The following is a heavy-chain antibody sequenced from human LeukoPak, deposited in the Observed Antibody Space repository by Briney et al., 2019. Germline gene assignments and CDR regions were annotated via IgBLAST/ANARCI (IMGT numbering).Heavy chain of an antibody. D-gene: IGHD6-19*01. CDR2: INHSGST. J-gene: IGHJ4*02. Sequence: SETLSLTCAVYGGSFSGYYWSWIRQPPGKGLEWIGEINHSGSTNYNPSLKSRVTISVDTSKNQFSLKLSSVTAADTAVDYCARGAVAYYYFDNWGQGTLVTVSS. CDR1: GGSFSGYY. V-gene: IGHV4-34*01. CDR3: ARGAVAYYYFDN.